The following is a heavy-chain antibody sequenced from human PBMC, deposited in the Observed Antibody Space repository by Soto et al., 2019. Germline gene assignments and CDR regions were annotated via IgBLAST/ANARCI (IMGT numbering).Heavy chain of an antibody. D-gene: IGHD6-13*01. CDR3: AKRDLPGYSSSPLDY. CDR1: GFTFSSYA. Sequence: GGSLRLSCAASGFTFSSYAMSWVRQAPGKGLEWVSGITDSGGSTYYADSVKGRFTISRDNSKNTLYLQMNSLRAEDTAIYFCAKRDLPGYSSSPLDYWGQGTLVTVSS. J-gene: IGHJ4*02. V-gene: IGHV3-23*01. CDR2: ITDSGGST.